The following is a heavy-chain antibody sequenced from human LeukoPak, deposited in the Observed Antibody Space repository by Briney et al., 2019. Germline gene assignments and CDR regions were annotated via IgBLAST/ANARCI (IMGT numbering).Heavy chain of an antibody. CDR1: GFTFSDYW. D-gene: IGHD6-13*01. CDR2: IKYDGDEE. CDR3: KSGGAAPGSFDN. Sequence: GGSLRLPCAASGFTFSDYWMSWMRQAPGKGLEWVANIKYDGDEEYYVDSVKGRFTISRDNAKNSLYLQLNSLRVEDTAVYYCKSGGAAPGSFDNWGQGTLVTVSP. V-gene: IGHV3-7*01. J-gene: IGHJ4*02.